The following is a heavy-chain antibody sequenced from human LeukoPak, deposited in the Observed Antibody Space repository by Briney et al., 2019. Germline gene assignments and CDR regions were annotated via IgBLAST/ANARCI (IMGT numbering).Heavy chain of an antibody. CDR3: ASLVAGFDAFDI. Sequence: SETLSLTCTVSGGSISSSSYYWGWIRQPLGKGLEWIGSIYYSGSTYYNPSLKSRVTISVDTSKNQFSLKLSSVTAADTAVCYCASLVAGFDAFDIWGQGTMVTVSS. D-gene: IGHD6-19*01. CDR1: GGSISSSSYY. CDR2: IYYSGST. J-gene: IGHJ3*02. V-gene: IGHV4-39*01.